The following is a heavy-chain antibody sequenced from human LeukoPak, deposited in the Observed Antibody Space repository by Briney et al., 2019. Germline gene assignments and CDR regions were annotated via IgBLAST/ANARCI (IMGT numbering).Heavy chain of an antibody. CDR3: TSSSSD. V-gene: IGHV3-15*01. CDR1: GFIFTNAW. J-gene: IGHJ4*02. Sequence: PGGSLRLSCAASGFIFTNAWMNWVRQAPGKGLEWVGRIKSKTDGGTTDYAAPVKGRFTVSRDDSKKMLHLQMNSLKTEDTGVYYCTSSSSDWGQGTLVTVSS. D-gene: IGHD6-19*01. CDR2: IKSKTDGGTT.